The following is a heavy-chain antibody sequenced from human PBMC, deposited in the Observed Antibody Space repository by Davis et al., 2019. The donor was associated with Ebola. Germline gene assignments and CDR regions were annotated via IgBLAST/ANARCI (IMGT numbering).Heavy chain of an antibody. CDR2: IKQDGSEK. J-gene: IGHJ4*02. Sequence: PGGSLRLSCAASGFTFSSYWMSWVRQAPGKGLEWVANIKQDGSEKYYVDSVKGRFTISRDNAKNSLYLQMNSLRAEDTAVYYCARDMVTYYYDSSGYSDWGQGTLVTVSS. V-gene: IGHV3-7*01. D-gene: IGHD3-22*01. CDR1: GFTFSSYW. CDR3: ARDMVTYYYDSSGYSD.